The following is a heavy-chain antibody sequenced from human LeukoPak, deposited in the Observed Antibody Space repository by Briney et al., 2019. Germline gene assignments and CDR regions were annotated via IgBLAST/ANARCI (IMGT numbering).Heavy chain of an antibody. D-gene: IGHD5-18*01. J-gene: IGHJ6*03. CDR1: GGSFNAYY. Sequence: SETLSLTCAVYGGSFNAYYWTWIRQTPGKGLEWIGEINHSGNTNYNPSLESRVTISADTSKNQFSLNLGSVTAADTAVYFCARVGYSYVINDWSRTGLGAYPTKYYYHMDVWGKGTTVTVSS. CDR2: INHSGNT. V-gene: IGHV4-34*01. CDR3: ARVGYSYVINDWSRTGLGAYPTKYYYHMDV.